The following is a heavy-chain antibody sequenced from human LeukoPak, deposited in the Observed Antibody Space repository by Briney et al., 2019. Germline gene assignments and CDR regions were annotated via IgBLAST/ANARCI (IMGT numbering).Heavy chain of an antibody. V-gene: IGHV4-39*01. J-gene: IGHJ4*02. CDR1: GGSISSSSYY. D-gene: IGHD3-3*01. CDR2: IYYGGIT. Sequence: PSETLSLTCPVSGGSISSSSYYWGWIRQPPGKGLEWIGSIYYGGITYYNPSLKSRVTISVDTSKNQFSLKLSSVTAADTAVYYCARHGNYDFTDYWGQGTLVTVSS. CDR3: ARHGNYDFTDY.